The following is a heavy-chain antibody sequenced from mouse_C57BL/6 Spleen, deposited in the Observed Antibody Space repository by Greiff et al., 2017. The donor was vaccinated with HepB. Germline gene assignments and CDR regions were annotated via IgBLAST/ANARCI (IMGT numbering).Heavy chain of an antibody. D-gene: IGHD2-2*01. CDR3: ARSLYGYDGFAY. V-gene: IGHV7-3*01. CDR2: IRNKANGYTT. J-gene: IGHJ3*01. CDR1: GFTFTDYY. Sequence: DVMLVESGGGLVQPGGSLSLSCAASGFTFTDYYMSWVRQPPGKALEWLGFIRNKANGYTTEYSASVKGRFTISRDNSQSILYLQMNALRAEDSATYYCARSLYGYDGFAYWGQGTLVTVSA.